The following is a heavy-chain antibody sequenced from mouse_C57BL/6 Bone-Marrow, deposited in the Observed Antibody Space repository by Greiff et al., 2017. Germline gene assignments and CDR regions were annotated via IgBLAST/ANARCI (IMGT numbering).Heavy chain of an antibody. CDR3: ARRELCFYTRVY. Sequence: EVQGVESGGGLVKPGGSLKLSCAASGFTFSDYGMHWVRQAPEKGLEWVAYISSGSSTIYYADPVKGRFPISSDNAKNTLFLQMTSLRSEDTAMYYCARRELCFYTRVYWGERTSVT. J-gene: IGHJ4*01. V-gene: IGHV5-17*01. D-gene: IGHD2-12*01. CDR1: GFTFSDYG. CDR2: ISSGSSTI.